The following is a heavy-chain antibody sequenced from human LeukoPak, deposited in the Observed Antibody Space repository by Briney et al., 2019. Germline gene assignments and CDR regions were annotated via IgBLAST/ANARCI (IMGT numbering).Heavy chain of an antibody. Sequence: PGGSLRLSCAASDFTFSDYYMHWIRQAAGKGVEWVSYISDSGSTIFYADSVKGRFPISRDNAKNSLYLQMNSLRGEDTAVYYCATGIAAAGHPYYFDYWAREPWSPSPQ. CDR2: ISDSGSTI. V-gene: IGHV3-11*01. J-gene: IGHJ4*02. CDR1: DFTFSDYY. D-gene: IGHD6-13*01. CDR3: ATGIAAAGHPYYFDY.